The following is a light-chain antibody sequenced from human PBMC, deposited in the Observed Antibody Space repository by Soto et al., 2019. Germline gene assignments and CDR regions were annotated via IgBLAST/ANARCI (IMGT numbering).Light chain of an antibody. CDR3: ASWDDSLNGPSLV. CDR2: TNN. V-gene: IGLV1-44*01. CDR1: STDIGSNT. J-gene: IGLJ2*01. Sequence: QSVLTQPPSASGTPGQRVTISCSGSSTDIGSNTVNCYQQLPGAAPKLLINTNNEQPSGVPDRFSGSKSATSASLAISGLQSEDEADYYCASWDDSLNGPSLVFGGGTKVTVL.